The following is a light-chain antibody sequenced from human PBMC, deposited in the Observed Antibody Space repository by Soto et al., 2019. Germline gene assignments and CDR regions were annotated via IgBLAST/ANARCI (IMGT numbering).Light chain of an antibody. CDR3: QQHLGRHT. V-gene: IGKV3-15*01. J-gene: IGKJ1*01. CDR2: GAS. CDR1: ESVSSN. Sequence: EIVMTQSPATLSVSPGERVTLSCRASESVSSNLAWYQQKPGQAPRLLMYGASTRATGIPARFSGSGSGTEFTLTISSLQSEDSAVYYCQQHLGRHTFGQGTKVEI.